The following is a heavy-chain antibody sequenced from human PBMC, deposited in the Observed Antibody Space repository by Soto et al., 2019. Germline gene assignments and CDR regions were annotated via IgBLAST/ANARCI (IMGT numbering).Heavy chain of an antibody. D-gene: IGHD3-22*01. CDR3: ARLRESITMIVVAPLGYYYGMDV. V-gene: IGHV1-3*01. CDR1: GYTFTSYA. CDR2: INAGNGNT. J-gene: IGHJ6*02. Sequence: QVQLVQSGAEVKKPGASVKVSCKASGYTFTSYAMHWVRQAPGQRLEWMGWINAGNGNTKYSQKFQGRVTITRDTSASTAYMELSSLRSEDTAVYYCARLRESITMIVVAPLGYYYGMDVWGQGTTVTVCS.